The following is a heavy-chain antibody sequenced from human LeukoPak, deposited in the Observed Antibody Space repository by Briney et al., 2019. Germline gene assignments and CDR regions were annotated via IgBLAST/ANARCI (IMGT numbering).Heavy chain of an antibody. J-gene: IGHJ5*02. V-gene: IGHV1-2*02. CDR2: INPNSGGT. D-gene: IGHD4-23*01. CDR1: GYTFTGYY. Sequence: RASVKASCKASGYTFTGYYMHWVRQAPGQGLEWMGWINPNSGGTNYAQKFQGRVTMTRDTSISTAYMELSRLRSDDTAVYYCARIVGTTVVTRANWFDPWGQGTLVTVSS. CDR3: ARIVGTTVVTRANWFDP.